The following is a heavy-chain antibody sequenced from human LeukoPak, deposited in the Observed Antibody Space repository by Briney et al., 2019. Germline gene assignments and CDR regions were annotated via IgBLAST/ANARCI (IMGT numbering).Heavy chain of an antibody. CDR2: IKQDGSEK. D-gene: IGHD2-15*01. J-gene: IGHJ6*02. Sequence: GGSLRLSCAASGFTFSSYWMSWVRQAPGKGLEWVANIKQDGSEKYYVDSVKGRFTISRDNAENSLYLQMNSLRAEDTAVYYCARVGRYCSGGSCPTTYYYYGMDVWGQGTTVTVSS. V-gene: IGHV3-7*03. CDR1: GFTFSSYW. CDR3: ARVGRYCSGGSCPTTYYYYGMDV.